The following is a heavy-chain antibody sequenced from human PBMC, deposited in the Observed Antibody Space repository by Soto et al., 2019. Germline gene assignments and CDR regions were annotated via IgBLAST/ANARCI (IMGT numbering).Heavy chain of an antibody. CDR3: TTGSVEGV. Sequence: EVQLVESGGGLVKPGGSLRLSCAASDFTITNAWLNWVRQAPGKGLEWVGRIKNKAEGGATDYAAPLKGRFTISRDDSRNTRFLQMNSLKTEDTAVYYCTTGSVEGVWGQGARVTVSS. J-gene: IGHJ6*02. V-gene: IGHV3-15*07. CDR1: DFTITNAW. CDR2: IKNKAEGGAT. D-gene: IGHD2-15*01.